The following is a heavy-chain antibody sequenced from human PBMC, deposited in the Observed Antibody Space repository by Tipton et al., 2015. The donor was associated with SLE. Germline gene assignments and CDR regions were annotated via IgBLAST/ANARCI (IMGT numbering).Heavy chain of an antibody. J-gene: IGHJ3*01. CDR2: VFTTGST. Sequence: TLSLTCTVSGGSINNGSFSYWSWIRQPAGGGLGFIGRVFSAVFTTGSTSYNPSPKSRVSMSVDTSRDQFFLTLTSVTAADAAVYFCARRGYWWDAFDVWGQGTAVTVS. CDR3: ARRGYWWDAFDV. V-gene: IGHV4-61*02. CDR1: GGSINNGSFSY. D-gene: IGHD2-8*02.